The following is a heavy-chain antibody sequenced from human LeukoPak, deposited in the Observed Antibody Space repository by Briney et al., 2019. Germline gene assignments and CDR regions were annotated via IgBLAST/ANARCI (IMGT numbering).Heavy chain of an antibody. CDR1: GGTFSSYA. D-gene: IGHD2-15*01. Sequence: ASVKVSCKASGGTFSSYAISWVRQAPGQGLEWMGGIIPIFGTANYAQKFQGRVTITTDESTSTAYMELSSLRSEDTAVYYCASVSPAAHLYYYYYMDVSGKGTTVTVSS. CDR3: ASVSPAAHLYYYYYMDV. J-gene: IGHJ6*03. V-gene: IGHV1-69*05. CDR2: IIPIFGTA.